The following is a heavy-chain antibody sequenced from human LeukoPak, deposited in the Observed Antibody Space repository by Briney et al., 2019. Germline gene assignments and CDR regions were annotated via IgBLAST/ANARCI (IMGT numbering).Heavy chain of an antibody. CDR3: ARNYYYDSSGTEGNYFDY. CDR2: INPNSGGT. D-gene: IGHD3-22*01. V-gene: IGHV1-2*02. Sequence: GASVKVSCKASGYTFTGYYMHWVRQAPGQGLEWMGWINPNSGGTNYAQKFQGRVTMTRDTSISTAYMELSRLRSDDTAVYYCARNYYYDSSGTEGNYFDYWGQGTLVTASS. J-gene: IGHJ4*02. CDR1: GYTFTGYY.